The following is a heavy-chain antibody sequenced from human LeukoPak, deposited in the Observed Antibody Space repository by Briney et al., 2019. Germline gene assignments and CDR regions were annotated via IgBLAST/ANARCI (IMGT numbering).Heavy chain of an antibody. CDR1: GFTVSSNE. CDR3: ARGNWGRGYFDY. Sequence: GGSLRLSCAASGFTVSSNEMSWVRQAPGQGLEWVSSISGGSTYYADSVKGRFTISRDNAKNSLYLQMNSLRAEDTAVYYCARGNWGRGYFDYWGQGTPVTVSS. CDR2: ISGGST. D-gene: IGHD7-27*01. V-gene: IGHV3-38-3*01. J-gene: IGHJ4*02.